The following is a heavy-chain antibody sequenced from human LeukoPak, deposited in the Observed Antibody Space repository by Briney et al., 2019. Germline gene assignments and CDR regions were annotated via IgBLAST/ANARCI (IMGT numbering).Heavy chain of an antibody. CDR1: GFTFSSYA. J-gene: IGHJ4*02. CDR3: TRDTSSAYCGGDCYSFDY. CDR2: INWNGGST. V-gene: IGHV3-20*04. Sequence: GGSLRLSCAASGFTFSSYAMSWVRQAPGKGLEWVSGINWNGGSTGYADSVKGRFTISRDNAKNSLYLQMNSLRAEDTALYYCTRDTSSAYCGGDCYSFDYWGQGTLVTVSS. D-gene: IGHD2-21*02.